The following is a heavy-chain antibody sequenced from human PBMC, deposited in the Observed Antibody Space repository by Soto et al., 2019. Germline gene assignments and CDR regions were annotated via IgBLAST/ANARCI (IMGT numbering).Heavy chain of an antibody. CDR1: GFTFSSYA. V-gene: IGHV3-23*01. J-gene: IGHJ6*02. CDR3: AKGPRNHDYGDYYYYGMDV. D-gene: IGHD4-17*01. CDR2: ISGSGGST. Sequence: VQLLESGGGLVQPGGSLRLSCAASGFTFSSYAMSWVRQAPGKGLEWVSAISGSGGSTYYADSVKGRFTISRDNSKNTLYLQMNSLRAEDTAVYYCAKGPRNHDYGDYYYYGMDVWGQGTTVTVSS.